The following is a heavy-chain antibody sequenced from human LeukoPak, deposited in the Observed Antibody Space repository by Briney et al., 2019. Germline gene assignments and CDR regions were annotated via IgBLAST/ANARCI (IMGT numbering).Heavy chain of an antibody. CDR3: ARDYSDGYNRRDAFDI. CDR1: GYLFSDFY. CDR2: INPKSGAT. J-gene: IGHJ3*02. V-gene: IGHV1-2*03. D-gene: IGHD5-18*01. Sequence: LEASVRVCCKASGYLFSDFYIHWVRQAPGQGLEWMGWINPKSGATSYAERFRGRVTMTSDTSLDTVYLELDSLYSDDTAIFYCARDYSDGYNRRDAFDIWGQGTTLIVSS.